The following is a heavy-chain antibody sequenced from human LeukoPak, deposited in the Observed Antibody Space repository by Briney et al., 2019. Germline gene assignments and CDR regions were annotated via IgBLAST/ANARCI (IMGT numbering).Heavy chain of an antibody. CDR3: ARDSVPVPTAMVYYYCMDV. CDR2: ISYDGNNK. J-gene: IGHJ6*03. D-gene: IGHD2-2*01. V-gene: IGHV3-30*19. Sequence: GGSLRLSCAASGFTFSRYGIHWVRQSPGRGLEWVATISYDGNNKFYADSVKGRFTVSRQNSGNTLYLQMNGLRAEDSAVYYCARDSVPVPTAMVYYYCMDVWGKGTTVTVSS. CDR1: GFTFSRYG.